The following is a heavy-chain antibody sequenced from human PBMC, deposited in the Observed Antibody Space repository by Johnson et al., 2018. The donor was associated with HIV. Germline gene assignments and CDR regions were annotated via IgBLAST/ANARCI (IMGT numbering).Heavy chain of an antibody. Sequence: VQLVESGGGVVQPGRSLRLSCAASGFTFSSYAMHWVRQAPGERLEWVAVISYDGHIKYYADSVKGRFTISRDNTKNSLYLQMNSLRAEDTAIYYCARDRALEDAFDLWGQGTMVTVSS. CDR1: GFTFSSYA. D-gene: IGHD1-26*01. CDR2: ISYDGHIK. J-gene: IGHJ3*01. V-gene: IGHV3-30*04. CDR3: ARDRALEDAFDL.